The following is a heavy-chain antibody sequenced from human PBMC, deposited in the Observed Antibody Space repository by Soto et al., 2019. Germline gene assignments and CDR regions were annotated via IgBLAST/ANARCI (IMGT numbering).Heavy chain of an antibody. V-gene: IGHV2-5*02. CDR3: AHRVLRAVFGVVTTTAIYFDF. D-gene: IGHD3-3*01. J-gene: IGHJ4*02. CDR2: IYLDDDK. Sequence: QITLNESGPTVVKPTENLTLTCTFSGFSLTTSGVGVGWVRQSPGKAPEWLAFIYLDDDKRYSTSLTTRLTITQATCENQVVLTMANVDPADTATYYCAHRVLRAVFGVVTTTAIYFDFWFQGTPVVVSS. CDR1: GFSLTTSGVG.